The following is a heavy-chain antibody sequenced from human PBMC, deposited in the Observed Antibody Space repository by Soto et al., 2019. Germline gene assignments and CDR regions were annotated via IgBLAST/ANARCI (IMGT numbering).Heavy chain of an antibody. J-gene: IGHJ6*03. D-gene: IGHD3-16*02. CDR1: GYTFTSYD. Sequence: ASVKVSCKASGYTFTSYDINWVRQATGQGLEWMGWMNPNSGNTGYAQKFQGRVTMTRNTSISTAYMELSSLRSEDTAVYYCARVRYDYIWGSYRNPITYYYMDVWGKGTTVTVSS. CDR2: MNPNSGNT. CDR3: ARVRYDYIWGSYRNPITYYYMDV. V-gene: IGHV1-8*01.